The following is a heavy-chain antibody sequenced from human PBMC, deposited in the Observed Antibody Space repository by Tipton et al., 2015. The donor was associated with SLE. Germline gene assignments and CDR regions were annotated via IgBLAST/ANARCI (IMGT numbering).Heavy chain of an antibody. D-gene: IGHD2-21*01. J-gene: IGHJ5*02. CDR1: GGSIGSSSYY. Sequence: TLSLTCTVSGGSIGSSSYYWGWIRQPPGKGLEWIGTTHYSGSTFYNPSLKSRVTISVDMSKNQFSLKLTSVTAADTAIYYCVRGHPHIVVLIGGGWFDPWGQGTLVTVSS. CDR3: VRGHPHIVVLIGGGWFDP. V-gene: IGHV4-39*07. CDR2: THYSGST.